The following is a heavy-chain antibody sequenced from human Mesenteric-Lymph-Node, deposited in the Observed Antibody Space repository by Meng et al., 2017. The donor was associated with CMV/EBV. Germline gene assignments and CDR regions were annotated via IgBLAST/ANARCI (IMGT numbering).Heavy chain of an antibody. D-gene: IGHD3-9*01. J-gene: IGHJ4*02. CDR3: ARGSSYDILTGYFDY. CDR2: INHSGST. V-gene: IGHV4-34*01. CDR1: GGSFSGYY. Sequence: QVQLPHGGAGLLKPSETLSVTCAVYGGSFSGYYWNWIRQSPEKGLEWIGEINHSGSTTYNPSFTSRIIISVDTSTNQISLNMSSVTAADTAVYYCARGSSYDILTGYFDYWSQGALVTVSS.